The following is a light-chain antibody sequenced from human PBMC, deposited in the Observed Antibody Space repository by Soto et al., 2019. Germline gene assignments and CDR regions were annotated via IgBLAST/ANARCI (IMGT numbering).Light chain of an antibody. Sequence: EIVMTQSPATLSVSPGERATLSCRASQSVSSNLAWYQQKPGQAPRLLISGASTRATGIPARFSGSGSGTEFTLTISSLQSEDFVVYYCQEYNNWPRTFGQGTKVEIK. V-gene: IGKV3-15*01. J-gene: IGKJ1*01. CDR3: QEYNNWPRT. CDR1: QSVSSN. CDR2: GAS.